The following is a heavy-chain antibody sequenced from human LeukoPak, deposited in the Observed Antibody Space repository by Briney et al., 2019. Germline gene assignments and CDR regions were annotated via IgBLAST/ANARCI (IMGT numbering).Heavy chain of an antibody. J-gene: IGHJ5*02. V-gene: IGHV4-4*07. CDR1: GGPISSYY. CDR3: AREVVVAQYNWFDP. D-gene: IGHD2-2*01. CDR2: MQMCWFT. Sequence: SETLSLPCSVSGGPISSYYWSWMRQPAGKGLEWIGRMQMCWFTNYTPSHQSRVTMSLDTSKNQFSPKLSSATAADTAVYYCAREVVVAQYNWFDPWGQATLVTVSS.